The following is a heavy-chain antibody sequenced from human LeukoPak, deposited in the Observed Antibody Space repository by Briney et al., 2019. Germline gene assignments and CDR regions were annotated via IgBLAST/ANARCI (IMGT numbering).Heavy chain of an antibody. V-gene: IGHV4-61*02. CDR3: ARVNYGSGSYPLYYYYYMDV. D-gene: IGHD3-10*01. CDR2: IYTSGST. CDR1: GGSISSSSYY. Sequence: SETLSLTCTVSGGSISSSSYYWGWIRQPAGKGLEWIGRIYTSGSTNYNPSLKSRVTMSVDTSKNQYSLKLSSVTAADTAVYYCARVNYGSGSYPLYYYYYMDVWGKGTTVTIS. J-gene: IGHJ6*03.